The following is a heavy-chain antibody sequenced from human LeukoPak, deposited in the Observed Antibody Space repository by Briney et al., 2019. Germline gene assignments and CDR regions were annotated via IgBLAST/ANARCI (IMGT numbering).Heavy chain of an antibody. CDR2: ISMSGSDI. CDR1: GFIFSSYK. D-gene: IGHD1-1*01. V-gene: IGHV3-48*03. Sequence: PGGSLRLSCAASGFIFSSYKMNWVRQAPGKGLEWVSYISMSGSDIYYTDSVKGRFTISRDNAKNSLYLQMNSLRAEDTAVYYCATKVFGTTYFHHWGQGTLVTVSS. J-gene: IGHJ4*02. CDR3: ATKVFGTTYFHH.